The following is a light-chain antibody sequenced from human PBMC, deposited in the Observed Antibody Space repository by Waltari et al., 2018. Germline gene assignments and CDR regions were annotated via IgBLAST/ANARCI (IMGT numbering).Light chain of an antibody. V-gene: IGKV3-11*01. CDR1: QDVGGC. CDR3: QQRRNWPPT. Sequence: DIVLTQSPAALSLSPGERATHSCRASQDVGGCFAWYQQRPGQAPRLLIYDTSNRGSGIPTRFSGSGSGTDFTLTISSLEPEDFAHYYCQQRRNWPPTFGQGTSVE. CDR2: DTS. J-gene: IGKJ2*01.